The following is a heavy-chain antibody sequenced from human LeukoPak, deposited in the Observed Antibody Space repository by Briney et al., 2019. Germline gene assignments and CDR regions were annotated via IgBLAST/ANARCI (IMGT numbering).Heavy chain of an antibody. D-gene: IGHD1-26*01. CDR2: IIPIFGTA. J-gene: IGHJ4*02. CDR3: ARFSPRIIREKFDS. V-gene: IGHV1-69*06. Sequence: SVKVSCKASGGTFSSYAISWVRQAPGQGLEWMGGIIPIFGTANYAQKFQGRVTITADKSTSTAYMELSSLRSEDTAVYYCARFSPRIIREKFDSWGQGTLVTVSS. CDR1: GGTFSSYA.